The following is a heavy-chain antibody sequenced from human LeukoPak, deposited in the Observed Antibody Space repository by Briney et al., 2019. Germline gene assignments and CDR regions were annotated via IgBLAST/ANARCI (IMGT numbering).Heavy chain of an antibody. D-gene: IGHD3-22*01. Sequence: SETLSLTCSVSGYAISSGYSWSWIRQPPGKGLEWIGYIYYSGSTYYNPSLKSRVTISVDTSKNQFSLKLSSVTAADTAVYYCARNLDYYDSSGYYSAFDYWGQGTLVTVSS. CDR1: GYAISSGYS. CDR2: IYYSGST. V-gene: IGHV4-61*01. J-gene: IGHJ4*02. CDR3: ARNLDYYDSSGYYSAFDY.